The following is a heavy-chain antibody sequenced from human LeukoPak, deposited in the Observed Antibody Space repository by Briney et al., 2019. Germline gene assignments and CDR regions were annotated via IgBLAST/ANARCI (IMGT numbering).Heavy chain of an antibody. CDR1: GGSFSGYY. CDR2: INHSGST. V-gene: IGHV4-34*01. D-gene: IGHD1-14*01. J-gene: IGHJ4*02. Sequence: SETLSLTCAVYGGSFSGYYWSWIRQPPGKGLEWIGEINHSGSTNYNPSLKSRVTMSVDTSKNQFSLKLSSVTAADTAVYYCARAVRGPNRDTLFDYWGQGTLVTVSS. CDR3: ARAVRGPNRDTLFDY.